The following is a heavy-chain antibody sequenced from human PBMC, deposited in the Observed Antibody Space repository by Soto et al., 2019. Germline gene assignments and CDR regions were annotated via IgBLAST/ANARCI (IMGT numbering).Heavy chain of an antibody. J-gene: IGHJ4*02. CDR3: ARSRGYGDPYFDY. D-gene: IGHD5-12*01. CDR2: IYYSGST. CDR1: GGSISSYY. Sequence: SETLSLTCTVSGGSISSYYWSCIRQPPGKGLEWIGYIYYSGSTNYNPSLKSRVTISVDTSKNQFSLKLSSVTAADTAVYYCARSRGYGDPYFDYGGGGTLVTVS. V-gene: IGHV4-59*01.